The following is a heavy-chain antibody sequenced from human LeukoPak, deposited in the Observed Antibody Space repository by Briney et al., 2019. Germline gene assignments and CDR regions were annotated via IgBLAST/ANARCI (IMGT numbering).Heavy chain of an antibody. CDR2: IYHSGST. D-gene: IGHD1-26*01. V-gene: IGHV4-38-2*02. CDR1: GYSISSGYY. J-gene: IGHJ4*02. CDR3: ARVGGSYDKYYFDF. Sequence: PSETLSLTCTVSGYSISSGYYWGWIRQPPGKGLEWIGSIYHSGSTYYNPSLKSRVTISVDTSKNQFSLKVRSVTAADTAVYYCARVGGSYDKYYFDFWGQGTLVTVSS.